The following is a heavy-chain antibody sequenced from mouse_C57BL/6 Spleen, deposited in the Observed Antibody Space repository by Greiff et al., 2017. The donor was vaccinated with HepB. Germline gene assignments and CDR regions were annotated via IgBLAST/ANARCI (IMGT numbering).Heavy chain of an antibody. V-gene: IGHV1-26*01. CDR3: ARTSNPTLDWYFDV. J-gene: IGHJ1*03. CDR1: GYTFTDYY. Sequence: VQLQQSGPELVKPGASVKISCKASGYTFTDYYMNWVKQSHGKSLEWIGDINPNNGGTSYNQKFKGKATLTVDKSSSTAYMELRSLTSEDSAVYYCARTSNPTLDWYFDVWGTGTTVTVSS. CDR2: INPNNGGT. D-gene: IGHD2-10*01.